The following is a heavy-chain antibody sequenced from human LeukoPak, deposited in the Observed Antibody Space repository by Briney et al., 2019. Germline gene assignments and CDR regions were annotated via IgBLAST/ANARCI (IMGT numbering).Heavy chain of an antibody. CDR3: ARRGRCSSTSCYRRLGMDV. V-gene: IGHV4-34*01. D-gene: IGHD2-2*01. CDR1: GGSFSGYY. CDR2: INHSGST. J-gene: IGHJ6*02. Sequence: SETLSLTCAVYGGSFSGYYWSWVRQPPGKGLEWIGEINHSGSTNYNPSLKSRVTISVDTSKNQFSLELSSVTAADTAVYYCARRGRCSSTSCYRRLGMDVWGQGTTVTVSS.